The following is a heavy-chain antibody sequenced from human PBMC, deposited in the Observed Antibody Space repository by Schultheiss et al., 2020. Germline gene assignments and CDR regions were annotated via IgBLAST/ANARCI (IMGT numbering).Heavy chain of an antibody. D-gene: IGHD3-22*01. CDR3: AGGAYYYDSSGYYRVDAFDI. CDR1: GFTFDDYA. CDR2: IYSGGST. V-gene: IGHV3-66*01. Sequence: GESLKISCAASGFTFDDYAMHWVRQAPGKGLEWVSVIYSGGSTYYADSRKGRFTISRDNSKNTLHLQMNSLRAEDTAVYYCAGGAYYYDSSGYYRVDAFDIWGQGMMVTVSS. J-gene: IGHJ3*02.